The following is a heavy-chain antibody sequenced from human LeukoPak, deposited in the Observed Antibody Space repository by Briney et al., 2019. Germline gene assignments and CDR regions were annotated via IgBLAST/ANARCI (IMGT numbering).Heavy chain of an antibody. CDR3: ARGGPRVGYFQH. V-gene: IGHV3-21*01. CDR2: ISSTSAYI. J-gene: IGHJ1*01. Sequence: GGSLRLSCGGSGFALKSYSLTWVRQAPGKGLEWVSSISSTSAYIHYADSVKGRFTISRDNVDNVVYLEMNGLRAEDTAVYYCARGGPRVGYFQHWGQGTLVTVSS. CDR1: GFALKSYS.